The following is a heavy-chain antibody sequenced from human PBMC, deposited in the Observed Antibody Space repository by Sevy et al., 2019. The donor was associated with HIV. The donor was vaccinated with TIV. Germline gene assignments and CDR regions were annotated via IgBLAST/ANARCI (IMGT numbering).Heavy chain of an antibody. D-gene: IGHD6-13*01. CDR2: IYTSGNT. CDR1: GGSISNYY. Sequence: SETLSLTCTVSGGSISNYYWSWIRQPAGKGLEWVGRIYTSGNTNYNPSLKSRVTMSVDTSKNQFSLKLTSVTAADTAIYYCARSLPGTADFDFWGQGTLVTVSS. CDR3: ARSLPGTADFDF. J-gene: IGHJ4*02. V-gene: IGHV4-4*07.